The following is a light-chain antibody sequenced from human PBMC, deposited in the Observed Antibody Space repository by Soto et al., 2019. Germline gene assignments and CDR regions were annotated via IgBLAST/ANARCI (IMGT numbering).Light chain of an antibody. Sequence: DIPMTQSPSSLSGSVGDSVTITCRASQGISNYLAWYQQRPGKAPTLLIYAASTLQSRVPSRFSGSGSGTDFTLTISSLQPEDVATYYCQRYNNAPRTFGQGTKVEIK. CDR3: QRYNNAPRT. J-gene: IGKJ1*01. V-gene: IGKV1-27*01. CDR2: AAS. CDR1: QGISNY.